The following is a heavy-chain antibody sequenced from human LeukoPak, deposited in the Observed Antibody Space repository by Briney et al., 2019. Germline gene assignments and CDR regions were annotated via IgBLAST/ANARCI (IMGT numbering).Heavy chain of an antibody. CDR3: AREGGGRGYYYMDV. D-gene: IGHD3-16*01. Sequence: KTSETLSLTCTVSGGSISSYYWSWIRQPPGKGLEWIGYIYYSGSTNYNPSLKSRVTISVDTSKNQFSLKLSSVTAADTAVYYCAREGGGRGYYYMDVWGKGTTVTVSS. CDR1: GGSISSYY. CDR2: IYYSGST. J-gene: IGHJ6*03. V-gene: IGHV4-59*01.